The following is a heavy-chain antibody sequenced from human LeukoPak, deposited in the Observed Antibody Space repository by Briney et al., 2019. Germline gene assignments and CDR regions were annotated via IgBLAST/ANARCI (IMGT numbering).Heavy chain of an antibody. J-gene: IGHJ3*02. Sequence: SETLSLTCTVSGGSISSYYWSWIRRPAGKGLEWIGRVYSSGSANYNPSLKSRVTVSVDTSKNHFSLKLRSVTAADTAVYYCARQAYDTGYDAFDIWGQGTMVTVSS. D-gene: IGHD3-22*01. V-gene: IGHV4-4*07. CDR1: GGSISSYY. CDR3: ARQAYDTGYDAFDI. CDR2: VYSSGSA.